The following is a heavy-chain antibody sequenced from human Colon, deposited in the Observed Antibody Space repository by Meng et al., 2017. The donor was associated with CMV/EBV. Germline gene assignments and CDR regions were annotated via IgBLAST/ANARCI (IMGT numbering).Heavy chain of an antibody. CDR2: ISPTSSNI. D-gene: IGHD5-18*01. CDR1: GFSTYN. CDR3: ARDPKVMDTTLATGY. Sequence: GGSLRLSCAASGFSTYNILWVRKAPGKGLEWVSSISPTSSNIFYADSVRGRFTVSRDNAQNSVYLQMNSLRAEDTGVYYCARDPKVMDTTLATGYWGQGTLVTVSS. V-gene: IGHV3-21*01. J-gene: IGHJ4*02.